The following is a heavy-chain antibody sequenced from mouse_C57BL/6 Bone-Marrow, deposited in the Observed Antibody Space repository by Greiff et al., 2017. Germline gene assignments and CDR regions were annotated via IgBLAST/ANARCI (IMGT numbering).Heavy chain of an antibody. V-gene: IGHV2-6*01. CDR2: IWGVGST. J-gene: IGHJ4*01. Sequence: QVQLQQSGPGLVAPSQSLSITCTVPGFSLPSFGVAWVRQSPGKGLEWLGVIWGVGSTNYNSALKSRLSISKDNSKSQVFLKMNSLQTDDTAMYYCASRGYDYDGAMDYWGQGTSVTVSS. CDR3: ASRGYDYDGAMDY. D-gene: IGHD2-4*01. CDR1: GFSLPSFG.